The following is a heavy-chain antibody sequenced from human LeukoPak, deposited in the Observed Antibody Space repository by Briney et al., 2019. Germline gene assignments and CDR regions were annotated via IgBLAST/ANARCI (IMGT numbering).Heavy chain of an antibody. CDR2: IYYSGST. CDR1: GGSISSYY. CDR3: ARMGYDTFYGMDV. Sequence: PSETLSLTCTVSGGSISSYYWSWIRQPPGKGLECMWDIYYSGSTNYNPSPKSRVTISVDTYKNQFSLKLSSVTAADTAVYYCARMGYDTFYGMDVWGQGTTVTVSS. V-gene: IGHV4-59*01. D-gene: IGHD3-22*01. J-gene: IGHJ6*02.